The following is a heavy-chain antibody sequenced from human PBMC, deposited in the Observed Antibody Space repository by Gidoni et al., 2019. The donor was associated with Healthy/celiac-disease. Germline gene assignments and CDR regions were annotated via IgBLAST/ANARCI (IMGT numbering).Heavy chain of an antibody. D-gene: IGHD2-2*01. CDR3: ARLGVPAAMGDYYYYGMDV. Sequence: EVQLVESGGGLVQPGGSLRLSCAASGFTFRSSWMHWVRQAPGKGLVWVSRINSDGSSTSYADSVKGRFTISRDNAKNTLYLQMNSLRAEDTAVYYCARLGVPAAMGDYYYYGMDVWGQGTTVTVSS. CDR1: GFTFRSSW. V-gene: IGHV3-74*01. J-gene: IGHJ6*02. CDR2: INSDGSST.